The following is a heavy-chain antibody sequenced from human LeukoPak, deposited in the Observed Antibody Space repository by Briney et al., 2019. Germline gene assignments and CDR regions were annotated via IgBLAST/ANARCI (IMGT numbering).Heavy chain of an antibody. V-gene: IGHV3-48*04. CDR3: ARTYAYDATGDRGH. D-gene: IGHD3-16*01. CDR2: ISSSGSTI. Sequence: GGSLRLSCAASGFTFSSYSMNWVRQAPGKGLEWVSYISSSGSTIYYADSVKGRFTISRDNAKNSLYLQMNSLRAEDTAVYYCARTYAYDATGDRGHWGQGTLVTVSS. CDR1: GFTFSSYS. J-gene: IGHJ4*02.